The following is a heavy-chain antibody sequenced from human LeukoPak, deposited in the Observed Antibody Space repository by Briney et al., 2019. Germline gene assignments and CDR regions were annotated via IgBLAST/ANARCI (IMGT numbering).Heavy chain of an antibody. D-gene: IGHD4-23*01. CDR1: GYTFTGHD. J-gene: IGHJ4*02. Sequence: ASVKVSCKASGYTFTGHDMHWVRQAPGQRLEWVGWINPNSGGTHYPQKFQGRVTMTRDTSTSTVYMELSSLRSDDTAVYYCARHDLGGTSPFDYWGQGTLVTVSS. CDR2: INPNSGGT. CDR3: ARHDLGGTSPFDY. V-gene: IGHV1-2*02.